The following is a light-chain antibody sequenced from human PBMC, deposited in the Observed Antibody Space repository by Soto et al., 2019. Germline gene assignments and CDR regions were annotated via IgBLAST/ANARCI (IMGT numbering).Light chain of an antibody. CDR2: AAS. J-gene: IGKJ1*01. Sequence: DIQMTQSPSSLSASVGDRVTITCRASQSISSYLNWYQQKPGKAPKLLIYAASSLQSGVPSRFSGSGFGTDFTLTISSLQPEDFATYYCQQSYSNPWAFGQGTKVDIK. V-gene: IGKV1-39*01. CDR1: QSISSY. CDR3: QQSYSNPWA.